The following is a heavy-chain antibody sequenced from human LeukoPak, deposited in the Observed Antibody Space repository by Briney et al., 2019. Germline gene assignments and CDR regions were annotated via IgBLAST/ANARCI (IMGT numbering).Heavy chain of an antibody. D-gene: IGHD3-10*01. V-gene: IGHV3-30*18. CDR1: GFTFSSYG. Sequence: PGGSLRLSCAASGFTFSSYGMHWVRQAPGKGLEWVAVISYDGSNKYYADSVKGRFTISRDNSKNTLYLQMNSLRAEDTAVYYCAKDLVRGAFDYWGQGTLVTVSS. CDR2: ISYDGSNK. J-gene: IGHJ4*02. CDR3: AKDLVRGAFDY.